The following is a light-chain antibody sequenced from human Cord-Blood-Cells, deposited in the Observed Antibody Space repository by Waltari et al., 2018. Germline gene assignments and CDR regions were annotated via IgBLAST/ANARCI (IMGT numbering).Light chain of an antibody. CDR2: DVS. Sequence: QSALTQPRSVSGSPGQSVTISCTGTSSDVGGYNYVSWYQQHPGKAPKLMIYDVSKRPAGVPDRFSGSKSVNTASLTISGLQTEDDADYYGCAYAGSYTRVFGGGTKLTVL. V-gene: IGLV2-11*01. J-gene: IGLJ2*01. CDR1: SSDVGGYNY. CDR3: CAYAGSYTRV.